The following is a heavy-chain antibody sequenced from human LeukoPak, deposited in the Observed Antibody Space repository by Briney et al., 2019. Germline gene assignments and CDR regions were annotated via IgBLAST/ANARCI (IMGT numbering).Heavy chain of an antibody. J-gene: IGHJ4*02. CDR1: GGSVSSGGYY. Sequence: PSETLSLTCIVSGGSVSSGGYYWSWIRQPPGKGLEWIGYIYYSGSTNYNPSLKSRVTISVDTSKNQFSLKLSSVTAADTAVYYCARERGTQKVGATGATDYWGQGTLVTVSS. V-gene: IGHV4-61*08. D-gene: IGHD1-26*01. CDR2: IYYSGST. CDR3: ARERGTQKVGATGATDY.